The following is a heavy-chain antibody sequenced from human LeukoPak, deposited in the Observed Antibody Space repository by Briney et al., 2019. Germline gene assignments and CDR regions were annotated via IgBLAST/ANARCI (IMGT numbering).Heavy chain of an antibody. CDR1: GFTLSSYA. D-gene: IGHD6-19*01. CDR3: AEAYSGWSLTNFDY. V-gene: IGHV3-23*01. CDR2: ISGSGGST. J-gene: IGHJ4*01. Sequence: GGSLRLSCAASGFTLSSYAMSWVRQAPGKGLEWVSAISGSGGSTYYADSVKGRFTISRDNSKNTLYLQMNSLRAQDTAVFYCAEAYSGWSLTNFDYWGDGTLVTVSS.